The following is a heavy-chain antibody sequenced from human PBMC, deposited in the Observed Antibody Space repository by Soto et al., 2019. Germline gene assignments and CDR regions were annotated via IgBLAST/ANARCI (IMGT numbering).Heavy chain of an antibody. CDR2: ISGGASDK. Sequence: GGSLRLSCAASGFMYSAYWMSWVRQDPGKGLEWVATISGGASDKFYVDSVKGRFTISRDDSKNTLYLQMNSLRAEDTAVYYCARDRIGYCIGVSCSEGLDVWGQGTTVTVSS. CDR1: GFMYSAYW. CDR3: ARDRIGYCIGVSCSEGLDV. V-gene: IGHV3-7*03. D-gene: IGHD2-15*01. J-gene: IGHJ6*02.